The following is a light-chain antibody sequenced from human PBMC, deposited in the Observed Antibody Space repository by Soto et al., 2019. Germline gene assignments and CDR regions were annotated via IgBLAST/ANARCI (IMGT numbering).Light chain of an antibody. CDR2: DTS. V-gene: IGLV7-46*01. J-gene: IGLJ3*02. CDR1: TGAVSSGHY. CDR3: LLSYSGARV. Sequence: QAVVTQEPSLTVSPGGTVTLTCGSSTGAVSSGHYPYWFQQKPGQAPTTLIHDTSNKHSWTPARFSGSRLGGKAALTLSGAQPEDEADYYCLLSYSGARVFGGGTKVTVL.